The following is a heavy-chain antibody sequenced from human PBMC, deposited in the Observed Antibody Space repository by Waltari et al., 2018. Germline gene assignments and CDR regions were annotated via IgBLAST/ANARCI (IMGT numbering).Heavy chain of an antibody. J-gene: IGHJ4*02. Sequence: QVQLVQSGAEVKKPGSSVKVSCKASGGTFSSYAISWVRQAPGQGLEWMGGIIPIFGTANYAQKFQGRVTITADESTSTAYMELSSLRSEDTAVYYCARGGRYCSSTSCYGRGHYFDYWGQGTLVTVSS. D-gene: IGHD2-2*01. CDR1: GGTFSSYA. V-gene: IGHV1-69*12. CDR3: ARGGRYCSSTSCYGRGHYFDY. CDR2: IIPIFGTA.